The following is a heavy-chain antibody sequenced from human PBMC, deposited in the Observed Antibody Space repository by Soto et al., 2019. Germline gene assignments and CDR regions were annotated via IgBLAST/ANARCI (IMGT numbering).Heavy chain of an antibody. CDR1: GFTFSRYA. D-gene: IGHD4-17*01. J-gene: IGHJ6*02. CDR3: AKDRLGDYYYCGMGV. CDR2: IGDRGTTT. Sequence: EVQLLQSGGGLVQPGGSLRLSCVGSGFTFSRYAMIWVRQTPGKGLEWVSGIGDRGTTTYYADSVKGRFTISRDNSGTTLFLQMNSLRAEDTAVYYCAKDRLGDYYYCGMGVWGQGTTVTVS. V-gene: IGHV3-23*01.